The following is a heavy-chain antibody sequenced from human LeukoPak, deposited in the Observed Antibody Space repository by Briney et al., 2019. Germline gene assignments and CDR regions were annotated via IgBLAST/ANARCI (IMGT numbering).Heavy chain of an antibody. D-gene: IGHD2-2*01. Sequence: GGSLRLSCAASGFTFSSYAMSWVRQAPGKGLEWVSAISGSGGSTYYADSVKGRLTISRDNSKNTLSLQMNSLRAEDTAVYYCAKDNIDIVVVPAAYFDYWGQGTLVTVSS. CDR3: AKDNIDIVVVPAAYFDY. J-gene: IGHJ4*02. CDR2: ISGSGGST. CDR1: GFTFSSYA. V-gene: IGHV3-23*01.